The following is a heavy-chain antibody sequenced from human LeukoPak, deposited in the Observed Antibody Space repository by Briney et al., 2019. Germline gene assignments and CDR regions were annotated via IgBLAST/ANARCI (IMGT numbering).Heavy chain of an antibody. CDR1: GFTFSDYG. Sequence: GWSLRLSCAASGFTFSDYGMHWVRQAAGKGLEWVTFIRYDGINQYYADSVKGRFTISRDNSKNTLDLQMNSLRAEDTAVYYCAKDGYYFGSGTYAGYWGQGTLVTVSS. D-gene: IGHD3-10*01. CDR2: IRYDGINQ. CDR3: AKDGYYFGSGTYAGY. J-gene: IGHJ4*02. V-gene: IGHV3-30*02.